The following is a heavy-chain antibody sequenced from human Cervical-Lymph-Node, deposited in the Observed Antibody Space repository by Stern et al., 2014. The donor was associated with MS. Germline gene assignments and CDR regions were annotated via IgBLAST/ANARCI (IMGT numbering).Heavy chain of an antibody. V-gene: IGHV1-69*01. Sequence: VHLVQSGAELQKPGSSVKVSCRASGGTFSSSDISWVRQAPGQGLEWLGGIIPIIGTANYAQKYQGRVTITADESTSTAYMELSSLRSEDTAIYYCALGGFGHYFEYWGQGTLVTVSS. CDR3: ALGGFGHYFEY. J-gene: IGHJ4*02. CDR2: IIPIIGTA. D-gene: IGHD3-10*01. CDR1: GGTFSSSD.